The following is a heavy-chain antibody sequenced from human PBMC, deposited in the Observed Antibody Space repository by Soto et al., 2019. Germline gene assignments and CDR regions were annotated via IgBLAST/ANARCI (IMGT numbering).Heavy chain of an antibody. CDR2: ISAYNGNT. CDR3: ARERRRPYYDILTGYYPFDY. D-gene: IGHD3-9*01. CDR1: GYTFTSYD. V-gene: IGHV1-18*01. Sequence: ASVKVSCKASGYTFTSYDISCVLQSPLQWLDWMGWISAYNGNTNYAQNLQGRVTMTTDTSTNTAYMELRSLRSDDTAVYYCARERRRPYYDILTGYYPFDYWGQGTLVTVSS. J-gene: IGHJ4*02.